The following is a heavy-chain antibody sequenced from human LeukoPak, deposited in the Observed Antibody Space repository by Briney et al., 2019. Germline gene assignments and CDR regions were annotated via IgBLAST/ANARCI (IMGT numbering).Heavy chain of an antibody. V-gene: IGHV1-18*01. D-gene: IGHD5-12*01. CDR1: GYTFTSYG. J-gene: IGHJ4*02. Sequence: ASVKVSCKASGYTFTSYGISWVRQAPGQGLEWMGWISGYHGNTNYAQNLQGRVTITTDTSTTTAYMELRSLKSDDTAMYYCARDPGGGGSFDFWGQGTLVTVSS. CDR2: ISGYHGNT. CDR3: ARDPGGGGSFDF.